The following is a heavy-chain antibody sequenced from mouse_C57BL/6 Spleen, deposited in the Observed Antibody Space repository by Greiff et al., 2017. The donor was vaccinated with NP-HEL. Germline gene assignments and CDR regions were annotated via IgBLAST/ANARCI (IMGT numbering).Heavy chain of an antibody. CDR1: GYAFSSYW. J-gene: IGHJ1*03. D-gene: IGHD1-1*01. V-gene: IGHV1-80*01. CDR3: ARGDYYGSSPLWYFDV. CDR2: IYPGDGDT. Sequence: QVQLKQSGAELVKPGASVKISCKASGYAFSSYWMNWVKQRPGKGLEWIGQIYPGDGDTNYNGKFKGKATLTADKSSSTAYMQLSSLTSEDSAVYFCARGDYYGSSPLWYFDVWGTGTTVTVSS.